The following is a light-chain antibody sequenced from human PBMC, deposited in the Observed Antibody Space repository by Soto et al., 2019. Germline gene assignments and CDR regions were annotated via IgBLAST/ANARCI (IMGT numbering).Light chain of an antibody. CDR2: VDSDGRH. Sequence: QTVVTQSPSASASLGASVKLTCTLSSGHSTYAIAWHQQQPEKGPRYLMKVDSDGRHRKGDGIPDRFSGSSSGTERYLTISSLQSEDEADYYCQTWGTGIWVFGGGTKLTVL. CDR3: QTWGTGIWV. J-gene: IGLJ3*02. CDR1: SGHSTYA. V-gene: IGLV4-69*01.